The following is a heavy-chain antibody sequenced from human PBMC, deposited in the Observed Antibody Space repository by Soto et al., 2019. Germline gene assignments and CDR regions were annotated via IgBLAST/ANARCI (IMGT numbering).Heavy chain of an antibody. D-gene: IGHD2-15*01. CDR2: IFDSGTT. J-gene: IGHJ4*02. Sequence: QVQLEQSGPGLVKPSQTLSLTCKISGGSISSVNHYWSWIRQSPGEGLEWIGYIFDSGTTHYNQSLKGPVPISGDTSQSQFSLTIHSVTVADTAVYYCAREVSWIGGFDYWGQGTLVTVSS. CDR1: GGSISSVNHY. V-gene: IGHV4-31*02. CDR3: AREVSWIGGFDY.